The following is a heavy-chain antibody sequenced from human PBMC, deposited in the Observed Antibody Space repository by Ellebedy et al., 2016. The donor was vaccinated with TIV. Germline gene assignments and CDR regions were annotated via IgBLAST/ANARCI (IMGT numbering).Heavy chain of an antibody. CDR3: ATDGSYGDYLSPTHAFVM. CDR1: GFSFSSYW. V-gene: IGHV3-7*01. J-gene: IGHJ3*02. D-gene: IGHD4-17*01. Sequence: GGSLRLSCAASGFSFSSYWMTWVRQAPGKGLEWVANIRQDGSEKYYVDSVTGRFTISRDNAKNSLYLQMNSLRAEETAVYYCATDGSYGDYLSPTHAFVMWGQGTLVTVSA. CDR2: IRQDGSEK.